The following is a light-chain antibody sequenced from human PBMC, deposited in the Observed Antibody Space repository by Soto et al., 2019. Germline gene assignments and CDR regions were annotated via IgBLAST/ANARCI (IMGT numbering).Light chain of an antibody. CDR1: SSNIGSNT. CDR2: SKH. V-gene: IGLV1-44*01. Sequence: QSVLTQPPSASGTPGQRVTISCSGSSSNIGSNTVTWYQHLPGTAPKLLMSSKHQRPSGVPVRFSGSKSGTSASLAITGLQSEDEADYYCAAWDDSLSGPAFGGGTKLTVL. CDR3: AAWDDSLSGPA. J-gene: IGLJ2*01.